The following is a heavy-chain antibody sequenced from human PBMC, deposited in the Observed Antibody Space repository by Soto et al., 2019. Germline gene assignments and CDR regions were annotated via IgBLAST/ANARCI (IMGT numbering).Heavy chain of an antibody. D-gene: IGHD3-3*01. V-gene: IGHV3-30*18. CDR2: ISYDGSNK. J-gene: IGHJ4*02. CDR3: AKDRAGDIYVAARSGLDY. CDR1: GFTFFSYG. Sequence: PGGSLRLSWAASGFTFFSYGMHWVRQAPGKGLEWVAVISYDGSNKYYGDSVKGRFTISRDNSKNTLYLQMNSLRAEDTAVYYCAKDRAGDIYVAARSGLDYRGKGTLVTVSS.